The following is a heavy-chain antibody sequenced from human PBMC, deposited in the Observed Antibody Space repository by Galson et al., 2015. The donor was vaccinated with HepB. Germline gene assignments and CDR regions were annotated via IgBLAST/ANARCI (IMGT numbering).Heavy chain of an antibody. D-gene: IGHD3-3*01. CDR3: AKDRDTYYDFWSGYYTGGGWFDP. V-gene: IGHV3-23*01. Sequence: SLRLSCAASGFTFSSYAMSWVRQAPGKGLEWVSAISGSGGSTFYADSVKGRFTISRDNSKNTLYLQMNSLRAEDTAVYYCAKDRDTYYDFWSGYYTGGGWFDPWGQGTLVTVSS. CDR2: ISGSGGST. CDR1: GFTFSSYA. J-gene: IGHJ5*02.